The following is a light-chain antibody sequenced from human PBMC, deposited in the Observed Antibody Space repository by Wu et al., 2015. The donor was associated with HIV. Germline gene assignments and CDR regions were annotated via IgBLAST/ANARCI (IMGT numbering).Light chain of an antibody. Sequence: DIQMTQSPSTLSASVGDRVSITCRASQSISNWLAWYQQKPGKAPNLLIYEASTLQRGVPSRFSGSASGTEFTLTITSLEPDDSGTYYCQQYNTYFPTFGQGTKLEI. V-gene: IGKV1-5*03. J-gene: IGKJ2*01. CDR2: EAS. CDR3: QQYNTYFPT. CDR1: QSISNW.